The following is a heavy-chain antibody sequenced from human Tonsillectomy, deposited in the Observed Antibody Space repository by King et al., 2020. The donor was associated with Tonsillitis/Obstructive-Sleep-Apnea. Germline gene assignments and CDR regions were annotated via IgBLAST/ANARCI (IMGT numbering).Heavy chain of an antibody. J-gene: IGHJ4*02. CDR2: INHSGST. V-gene: IGHV4-34*01. CDR3: ASGTPLCCGGDCYSLVYFDY. CDR1: GGSFSGYY. Sequence: VQLQQWGAGLLKPSETLSLTCAVYGGSFSGYYWSWIRQPPGKGLEWIGEINHSGSTNYNPSLKSRVTLSLYTPKNQFSLKLSSVTAADTAVYYCASGTPLCCGGDCYSLVYFDYWGQGTLVTVSS. D-gene: IGHD2-21*01.